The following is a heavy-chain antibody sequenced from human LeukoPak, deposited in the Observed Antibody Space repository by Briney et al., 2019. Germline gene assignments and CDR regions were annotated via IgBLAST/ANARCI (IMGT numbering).Heavy chain of an antibody. CDR1: GGSFSSYF. V-gene: IGHV4-59*12. CDR2: IYYSWST. J-gene: IGHJ5*02. D-gene: IGHD3-10*01. CDR3: ARGTSFTITMVRGVIRPTGWFDP. Sequence: SETLSLTCTVSGGSFSSYFWSWIRQPPGKGLEWIGYIYYSWSTHYNSSLKSRVTISLDTSRNQFSLKLSSVTAADTAVYYCARGTSFTITMVRGVIRPTGWFDPWGQGTLVTVSS.